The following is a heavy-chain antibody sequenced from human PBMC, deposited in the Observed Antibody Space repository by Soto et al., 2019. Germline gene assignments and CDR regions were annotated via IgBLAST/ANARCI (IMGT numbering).Heavy chain of an antibody. Sequence: QVQLVESGGGLVKPGGSLRLSCAASGFTFSDYYMSWIRQAPGKGLEWVSYISSSSSYTNYADSVKGRFTISRDNAKNSLYLQMNRLRAEDTAVYYCARGKWAMGNQGNFDYWGQGTLVTVSS. D-gene: IGHD5-18*01. CDR2: ISSSSSYT. CDR1: GFTFSDYY. CDR3: ARGKWAMGNQGNFDY. V-gene: IGHV3-11*06. J-gene: IGHJ4*02.